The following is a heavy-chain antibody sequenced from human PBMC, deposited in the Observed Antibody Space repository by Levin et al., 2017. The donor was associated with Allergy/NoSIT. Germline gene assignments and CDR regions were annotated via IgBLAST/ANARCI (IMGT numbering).Heavy chain of an antibody. CDR2: ISSSSSYI. J-gene: IGHJ6*02. CDR3: ARDSDTSSWRQTSSYYGLDV. V-gene: IGHV3-21*06. CDR1: GFTFNIYS. D-gene: IGHD6-13*01. Sequence: GESLKISCAASGFTFNIYSMTWVRQAPGKGLEWVSFISSSSSYIYYADSMKGRFTVSRDNAKNSLYLQMNNLRVDDTAVYYCARDSDTSSWRQTSSYYGLDVWGQGTTVTVS.